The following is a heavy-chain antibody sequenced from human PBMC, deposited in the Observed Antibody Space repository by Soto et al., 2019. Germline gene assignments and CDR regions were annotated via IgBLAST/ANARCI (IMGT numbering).Heavy chain of an antibody. J-gene: IGHJ5*02. V-gene: IGHV4-59*01. D-gene: IGHD2-15*01. CDR1: GGSISSSY. CDR3: ARDKYCSGGSCRKNWLDP. CDR2: IYDDGSA. Sequence: LSLTCTVSGGSISSSYWSWIRQPPGKGLEWLAYIYDDGSANYNPSLKSRATISLDMSKNQFSLKLTSVTAADTAVYYCARDKYCSGGSCRKNWLDPWGQGTMVTVYS.